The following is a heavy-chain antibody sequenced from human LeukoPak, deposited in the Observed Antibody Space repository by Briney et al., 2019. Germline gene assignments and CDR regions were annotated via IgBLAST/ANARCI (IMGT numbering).Heavy chain of an antibody. Sequence: ASVKVSCKASGYTLTAYYMHWVRQAPGQGLEWMGWINPNSGGTNYAQEFQGRVTMTRDTSISTAYMELSRLRSDDTAVYYCARDRVVVPAAFDYWSQGTLVTVSS. D-gene: IGHD2-2*01. J-gene: IGHJ4*02. CDR2: INPNSGGT. CDR1: GYTLTAYY. V-gene: IGHV1-2*02. CDR3: ARDRVVVPAAFDY.